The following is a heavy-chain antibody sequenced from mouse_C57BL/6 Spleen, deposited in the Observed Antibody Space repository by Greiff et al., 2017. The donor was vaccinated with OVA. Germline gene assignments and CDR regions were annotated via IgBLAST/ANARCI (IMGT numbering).Heavy chain of an antibody. J-gene: IGHJ4*01. D-gene: IGHD2-5*01. V-gene: IGHV1-19*01. CDR2: INPYNGGT. CDR1: GYTFTDYY. CDR3: ARSDGAYYSNPHAMDY. Sequence: VQLQQSGPVLVKPGASVKMSCKASGYTFTDYYMNWVKQSPGKSLEWIGVINPYNGGTSYNQKFKGKATLTVDKSSSTAYMELNSLTSEDSAVYYCARSDGAYYSNPHAMDYWGQGTSVTVSS.